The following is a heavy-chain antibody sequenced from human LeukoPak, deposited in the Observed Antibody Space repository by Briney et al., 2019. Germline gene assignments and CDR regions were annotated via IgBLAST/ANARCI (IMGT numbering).Heavy chain of an antibody. J-gene: IGHJ4*02. Sequence: PSETLSLTCTVYGGSFSGYYWSWIRQPPGKGLEWIGEINHSGSTNYNPSLKSRVTISVDTSKNQFSLKLSSVTAADTAVYYCARGDDDILTGLDYWGQGTLVTVSS. CDR2: INHSGST. D-gene: IGHD3-9*01. CDR1: GGSFSGYY. CDR3: ARGDDDILTGLDY. V-gene: IGHV4-34*01.